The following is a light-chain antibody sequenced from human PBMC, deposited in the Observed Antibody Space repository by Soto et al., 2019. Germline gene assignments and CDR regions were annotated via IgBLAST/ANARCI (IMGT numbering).Light chain of an antibody. CDR2: GAS. J-gene: IGKJ1*01. V-gene: IGKV3-20*01. CDR3: QHYGSSWT. Sequence: EIVLTQSPGTLSLSAGERATLSCRASQTINSNYLVWFQQKPGQAPRLLIYGASSRATGIPDRFSGSGSGTDFTLTISRLEPEDFAVYYCQHYGSSWTFGQGTKVDIK. CDR1: QTINSNY.